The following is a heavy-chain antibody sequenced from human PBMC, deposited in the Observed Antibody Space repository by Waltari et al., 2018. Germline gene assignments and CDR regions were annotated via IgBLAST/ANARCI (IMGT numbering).Heavy chain of an antibody. CDR1: GGSFSGYY. CDR2: INHRGRT. D-gene: IGHD6-13*01. Sequence: QVQLQPWGAGLLKPSETLSLTCAVYGGSFSGYYWSWIRQPPGKWLEWIGEINHRGRTNYNQSLKSRVTISVDTSKNQFSLKLSSVTAADTAVYYCARGQKPTYRRSENYYGMDVWGQGTTVTVSS. CDR3: ARGQKPTYRRSENYYGMDV. J-gene: IGHJ6*02. V-gene: IGHV4-34*01.